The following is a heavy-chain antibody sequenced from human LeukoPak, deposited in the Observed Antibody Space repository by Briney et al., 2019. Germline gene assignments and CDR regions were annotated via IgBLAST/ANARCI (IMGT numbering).Heavy chain of an antibody. CDR3: ARELPFDY. Sequence: GGSLRLSCTASGFTFSSYSLNWVRQAPGKGLEWVSRIKSDGSRTDYADSVKGRFTISRDNAKNTLYLQMNSLRAEDTAIYYCARELPFDYWGQGTLVTVSS. CDR2: IKSDGSRT. CDR1: GFTFSSYS. J-gene: IGHJ4*02. V-gene: IGHV3-74*01. D-gene: IGHD2-15*01.